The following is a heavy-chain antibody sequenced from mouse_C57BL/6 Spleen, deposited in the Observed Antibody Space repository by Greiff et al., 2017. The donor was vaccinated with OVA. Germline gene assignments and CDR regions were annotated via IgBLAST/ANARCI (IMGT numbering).Heavy chain of an antibody. Sequence: EVQLQQSGPELVKPGASVKISCKASGYTFTDYYMNWVKQSHGKSLEWIGDINPNNGGTSYNQKFKGKATLTVDKSSSTAYMELRSLTSEDSAVYYCARPRQLRPHYFDYWGQGTTLTVPS. CDR2: INPNNGGT. CDR1: GYTFTDYY. D-gene: IGHD3-2*02. V-gene: IGHV1-26*01. J-gene: IGHJ2*01. CDR3: ARPRQLRPHYFDY.